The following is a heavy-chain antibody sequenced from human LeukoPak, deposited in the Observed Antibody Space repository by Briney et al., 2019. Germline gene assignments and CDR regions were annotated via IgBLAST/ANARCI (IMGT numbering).Heavy chain of an antibody. CDR1: GGSFSGYY. D-gene: IGHD3-10*01. V-gene: IGHV4-34*01. CDR3: ARHLRGSERIDY. J-gene: IGHJ4*02. Sequence: SETLSLTCAVYGGSFSGYYWSWIRQPPGKGLEWIGEINHSGSTNYNPSLKSRVTISVDASKNQFSLKLSSVTAADTAVYYCARHLRGSERIDYWGQGTLVTVSS. CDR2: INHSGST.